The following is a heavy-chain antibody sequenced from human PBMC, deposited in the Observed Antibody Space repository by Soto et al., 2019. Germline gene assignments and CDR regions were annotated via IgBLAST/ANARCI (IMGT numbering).Heavy chain of an antibody. J-gene: IGHJ4*02. V-gene: IGHV3-11*05. D-gene: IGHD3-9*01. Sequence: QVQLVESGGDLVKPGGSLRLSCAASGFPFSDYYMSWIRQAPGKGLEWVSSISSSSSDTNYAQSVKGRFTISRDNAKNSLHLQMNRLRAEDTAVYYCARRRPTGYYNYWGQGTLVTVSA. CDR2: ISSSSSDT. CDR1: GFPFSDYY. CDR3: ARRRPTGYYNY.